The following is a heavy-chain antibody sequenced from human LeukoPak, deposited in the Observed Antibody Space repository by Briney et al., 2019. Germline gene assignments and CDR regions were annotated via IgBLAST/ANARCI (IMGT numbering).Heavy chain of an antibody. CDR1: DDSSRSYY. CDR2: IYPSGST. J-gene: IGHJ4*02. V-gene: IGHV4-4*07. Sequence: PSETLSLTCSVSDDSSRSYYWIWIRQPAGGGREWIGRIYPSGSTNYNPSLKTRVTMSVDSSRNQFSLRLNSVTAADTAVYFCAREGTYCSRTSCYDSFLDYWGQGPLVPVSS. CDR3: AREGTYCSRTSCYDSFLDY. D-gene: IGHD2-2*01.